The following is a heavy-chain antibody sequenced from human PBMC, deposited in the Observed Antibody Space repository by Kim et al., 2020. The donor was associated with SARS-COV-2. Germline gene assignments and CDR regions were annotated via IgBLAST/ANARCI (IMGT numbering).Heavy chain of an antibody. CDR3: AKDCYVSGTYYIHSYYYGMDV. J-gene: IGHJ6*02. CDR1: GFTFSNYG. Sequence: GGSLRLSCAASGFTFSNYGIHWVRQAPGKGLEWVAVISYDGSLQYYADSVKGRFAISRDNSKNTVSLQMNSLRADDTALYYCAKDCYVSGTYYIHSYYYGMDVWGQGTTVTVSS. V-gene: IGHV3-30*18. D-gene: IGHD3-10*01. CDR2: ISYDGSLQ.